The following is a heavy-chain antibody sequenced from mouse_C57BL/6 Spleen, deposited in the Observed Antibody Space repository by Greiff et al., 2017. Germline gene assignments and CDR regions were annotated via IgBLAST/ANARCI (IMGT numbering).Heavy chain of an antibody. CDR1: GYSITSGYY. Sequence: EVKVEESGPGLVKPSQSLSLTCSVTGYSITSGYYWNWIRQFPGNKLEWMGYISYDGSNNYNPSLKNRISITRDTSKNQFFLKLNSVTTEDTATYYCARDGYYGGAWFAYWGQGTLVTVSA. CDR3: ARDGYYGGAWFAY. CDR2: ISYDGSN. V-gene: IGHV3-6*01. J-gene: IGHJ3*01. D-gene: IGHD1-1*02.